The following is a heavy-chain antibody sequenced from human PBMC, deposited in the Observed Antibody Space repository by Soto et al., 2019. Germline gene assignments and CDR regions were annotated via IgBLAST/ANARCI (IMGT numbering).Heavy chain of an antibody. CDR1: GGTFSSYA. CDR2: IIPIFGTA. Sequence: GASVKVSCKASGGTFSSYAISWVRQAPGQGLEWMGGIIPIFGTANYAQKFQGRVTITADESTSTAYMELSSLRSEDTAVYYCARTAGHYSNYNSYYYYGMDVWGQGTTVTVSS. J-gene: IGHJ6*02. D-gene: IGHD4-4*01. V-gene: IGHV1-69*13. CDR3: ARTAGHYSNYNSYYYYGMDV.